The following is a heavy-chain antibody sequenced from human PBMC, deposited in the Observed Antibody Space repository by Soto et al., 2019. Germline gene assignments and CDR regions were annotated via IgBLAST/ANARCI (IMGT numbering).Heavy chain of an antibody. Sequence: GGSLRLSCEASGFTFSIAWMNWVRQAPGKGLEWVGRIKSKNYGATTDYSTPVKGRFTISRDDSKNTLYLQRSSLKTEDAAVYYCTTAGVHRGSYNWFDPWGPGTLVTVSS. D-gene: IGHD1-26*01. CDR1: GFTFSIAW. CDR2: IKSKNYGATT. J-gene: IGHJ5*02. V-gene: IGHV3-15*07. CDR3: TTAGVHRGSYNWFDP.